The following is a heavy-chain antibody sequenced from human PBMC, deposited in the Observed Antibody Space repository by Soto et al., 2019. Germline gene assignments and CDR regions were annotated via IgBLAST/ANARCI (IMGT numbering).Heavy chain of an antibody. D-gene: IGHD3-10*01. J-gene: IGHJ4*02. CDR1: GYTFTGYY. Sequence: ASVKVSCKPSGYTFTGYYIHWVRQAPGQGLEWMGWINPNSGRSNYAQNFQGRVIMTRDTSLTTAYMELRRLRSDDTALYYCARGVNYGPIYWGQGTLVTVSS. CDR2: INPNSGRS. CDR3: ARGVNYGPIY. V-gene: IGHV1-2*02.